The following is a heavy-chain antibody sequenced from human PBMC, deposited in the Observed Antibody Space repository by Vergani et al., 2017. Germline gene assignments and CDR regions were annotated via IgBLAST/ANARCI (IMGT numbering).Heavy chain of an antibody. Sequence: QVQLQESGPGLVKPSETLSLTCAVSGYSISSGYYWGWIRQPPGKGLEWIGSIYHSGSTYYHPSLKSRVTISVDTSKKQFSLKLSSVTAADTAVYYCARHVGLSRWCSWYDDYYYMDVWGKGTTVTVSS. V-gene: IGHV4-38-2*01. CDR1: GYSISSGYY. J-gene: IGHJ6*03. CDR2: IYHSGST. D-gene: IGHD6-13*01. CDR3: ARHVGLSRWCSWYDDYYYMDV.